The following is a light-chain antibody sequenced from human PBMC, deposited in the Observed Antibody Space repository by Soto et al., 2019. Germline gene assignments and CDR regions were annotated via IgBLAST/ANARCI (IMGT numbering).Light chain of an antibody. CDR3: QHYNSYSEA. CDR2: KAS. CDR1: QTISSW. J-gene: IGKJ1*01. Sequence: DIQMTHSPSTLSGSVGDRVTITCRASQTISSWLAWYQQKPGKAPKLLIYKASTLKSGVPSRFSGSGSGKEFTLTISSLQPDDFATYYCQHYNSYSEAFGQGTKVDIK. V-gene: IGKV1-5*03.